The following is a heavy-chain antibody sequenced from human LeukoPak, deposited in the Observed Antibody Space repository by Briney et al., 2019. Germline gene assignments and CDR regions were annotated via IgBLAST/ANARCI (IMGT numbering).Heavy chain of an antibody. Sequence: GGSLRLSCAASGFTFSSYAMSWVRQAPGKGLEWVSAISGSGGSTYYADSVKGRFTISRDNSENTLYMQMNSLRAEDTAVYYCAKASTFDTSGYPRDWGQGTLVTVSS. V-gene: IGHV3-23*01. CDR2: ISGSGGST. CDR3: AKASTFDTSGYPRD. D-gene: IGHD3-22*01. CDR1: GFTFSSYA. J-gene: IGHJ4*02.